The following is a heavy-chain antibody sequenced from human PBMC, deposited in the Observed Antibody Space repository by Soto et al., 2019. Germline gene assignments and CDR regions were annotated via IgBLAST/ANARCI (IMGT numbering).Heavy chain of an antibody. CDR3: ARDGGEVIPAAIGGGYGMDV. V-gene: IGHV3-11*06. CDR2: ISGSNIYT. D-gene: IGHD2-2*01. J-gene: IGHJ6*02. CDR1: GFTFSDYY. Sequence: QVQLVESGGGLVKPGGSLRLSCAASGFTFSDYYMSWIRQAPGKGLEWISYISGSNIYTNYADSVKGRFPISRDNANNSLYLQMDSLRVEDTAVYYCARDGGEVIPAAIGGGYGMDVWGQGTTVTVSS.